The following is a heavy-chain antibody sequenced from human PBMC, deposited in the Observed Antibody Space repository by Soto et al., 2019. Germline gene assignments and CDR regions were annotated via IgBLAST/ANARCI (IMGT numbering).Heavy chain of an antibody. V-gene: IGHV4-59*01. CDR3: ARSLDGYNPYIFDY. CDR2: IYYSGST. D-gene: IGHD5-12*01. Sequence: PSETLSLTCTVSGGSISTYYWSWIRQPPGKGLEWIGYIYYSGSTNYNPSLKSRVTISVDTSKNQFSLKLSSVTAADTAVYYCARSLDGYNPYIFDYWGQRTLVTVSS. CDR1: GGSISTYY. J-gene: IGHJ4*01.